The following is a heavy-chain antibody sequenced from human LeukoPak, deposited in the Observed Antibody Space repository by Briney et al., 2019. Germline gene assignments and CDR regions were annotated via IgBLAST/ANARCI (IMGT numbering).Heavy chain of an antibody. V-gene: IGHV1-18*01. CDR2: ISAYNGNT. CDR3: ARAPLGDPILPDFDY. Sequence: AASVKVSCKASGYTFISYGISWVRQAPGQGLEWMGWISAYNGNTNYPQKFQGRVTVTTDTFTSTAYMELRSLRSDDTAVYYCARAPLGDPILPDFDYWGQGTLVTVSS. J-gene: IGHJ4*02. CDR1: GYTFISYG.